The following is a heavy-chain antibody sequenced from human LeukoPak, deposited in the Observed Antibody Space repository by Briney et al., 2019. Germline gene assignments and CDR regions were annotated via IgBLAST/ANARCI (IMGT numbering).Heavy chain of an antibody. CDR1: GGTFSSYA. D-gene: IGHD3-22*01. CDR2: IIPIFGTA. V-gene: IGHV1-69*01. J-gene: IGHJ5*02. Sequence: ASVKVSCKASGGTFSSYAISWVRQAPGQGLEWMGGIIPIFGTANYAQKFQGRVTITADESTSTAYMELSSLRSEDTAVYYCARQAPYDSSGYFPIGGYNWFDPWGQGTLVTVSS. CDR3: ARQAPYDSSGYFPIGGYNWFDP.